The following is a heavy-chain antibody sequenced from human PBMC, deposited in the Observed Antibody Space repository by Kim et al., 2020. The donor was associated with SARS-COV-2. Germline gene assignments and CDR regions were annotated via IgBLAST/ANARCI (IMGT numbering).Heavy chain of an antibody. J-gene: IGHJ6*02. D-gene: IGHD1-1*01. CDR3: ARYIISSDGMDV. Sequence: GGSLRLSCAASGFSFSSYWLSWVRQAPGKGLEWVANIRDDGGEKNYVDSVKGRFIISRDNAKNLMYLQMNSLRLEDAAVYSCARYIISSDGMDVWGQGTTVTVSS. CDR1: GFSFSSYW. CDR2: IRDDGGEK. V-gene: IGHV3-7*01.